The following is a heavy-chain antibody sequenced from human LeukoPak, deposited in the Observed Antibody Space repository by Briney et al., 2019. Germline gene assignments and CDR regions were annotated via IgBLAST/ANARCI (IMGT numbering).Heavy chain of an antibody. Sequence: PSETLSLTCTVSGGSISSGDYYWSWIRQSPGKGLEWIGYIYYSGSTYYNPSLKSRVTISVDTSKNQFSLKLSSVTAADTAVYYCAREPYDSSGADYWGQGTLVTVSS. D-gene: IGHD3-22*01. CDR1: GGSISSGDYY. CDR3: AREPYDSSGADY. V-gene: IGHV4-30-4*01. CDR2: IYYSGST. J-gene: IGHJ4*02.